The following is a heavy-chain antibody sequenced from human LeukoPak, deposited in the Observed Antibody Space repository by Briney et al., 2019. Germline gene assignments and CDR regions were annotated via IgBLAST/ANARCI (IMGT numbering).Heavy chain of an antibody. CDR1: GFTFSSYA. V-gene: IGHV3-23*01. CDR3: ARDSSAHDAFDI. Sequence: GGSLRLSCAASGFTFSSYAMSWVRQAPGKGLEWVSAISGSGGSTYYADSVKGRFTISRDNSKNTLYLQMNSLRAEDTAVYYCARDSSAHDAFDIWGQGTMVTASS. J-gene: IGHJ3*02. D-gene: IGHD3-3*01. CDR2: ISGSGGST.